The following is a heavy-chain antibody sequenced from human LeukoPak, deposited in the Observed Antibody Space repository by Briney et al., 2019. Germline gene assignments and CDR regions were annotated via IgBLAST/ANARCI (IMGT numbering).Heavy chain of an antibody. D-gene: IGHD6-6*01. CDR2: ISRDGGST. V-gene: IGHV3-64*01. J-gene: IGHJ6*03. CDR3: ARVEYSRSSSWYYYYHLDV. CDR1: GFTFSNYA. Sequence: GGSLRLSCAASGFTFSNYAMHWVPQAPGKGLEYVSTISRDGGSTYYANSLKGRFTISRDNSRNTLYLQMGSVRAEDTAVYYCARVEYSRSSSWYYYYHLDVWGKGTTVTVSS.